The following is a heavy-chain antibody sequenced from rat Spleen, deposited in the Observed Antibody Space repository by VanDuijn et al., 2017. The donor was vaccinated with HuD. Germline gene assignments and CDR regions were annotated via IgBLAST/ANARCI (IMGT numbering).Heavy chain of an antibody. J-gene: IGHJ3*01. CDR1: GFTYSNYV. V-gene: IGHV5S13*01. D-gene: IGHD1-4*01. CDR3: AKGGYNYGWFAY. Sequence: EVQLVESGGGLVQPGRSLKLSCAASGFTYSNYVMAWVRQAPTKGLEWVASISTGGGNTYYRASVKGRFTISSDNAKNTLYLQMDSLRSEDTATYYCAKGGYNYGWFAYWGQGTLVTVSS. CDR2: ISTGGGNT.